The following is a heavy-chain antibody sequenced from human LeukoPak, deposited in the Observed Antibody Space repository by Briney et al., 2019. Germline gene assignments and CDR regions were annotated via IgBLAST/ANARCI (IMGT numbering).Heavy chain of an antibody. D-gene: IGHD7-27*01. CDR2: TYYRSKWYN. V-gene: IGHV6-1*01. Sequence: SQTLSLTCAISGDSVSSNIAAWNWIRQSPSRGLEWLGRTYYRSKWYNDYAISVKSRISINPDTSKNQFALQVNSVTPEDTAVYYCARQYAGDTWFDPWGQGTLVTASS. CDR3: ARQYAGDTWFDP. J-gene: IGHJ5*02. CDR1: GDSVSSNIAA.